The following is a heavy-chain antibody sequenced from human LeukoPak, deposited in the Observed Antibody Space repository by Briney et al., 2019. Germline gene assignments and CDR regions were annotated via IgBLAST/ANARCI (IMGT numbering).Heavy chain of an antibody. V-gene: IGHV3-23*01. J-gene: IGHJ4*02. CDR1: GFTFSSYA. Sequence: GGSLRLSCAASGFTFSSYAMSLVRQAPGKGLEWVSAISGSGGSTYYADSVKGRFTISRDNSKNTLYLQMNSLRAEDTAVYYCAKEITYYDFWSGYYTGMAVDYWGQGTLVTVSS. D-gene: IGHD3-3*01. CDR2: ISGSGGST. CDR3: AKEITYYDFWSGYYTGMAVDY.